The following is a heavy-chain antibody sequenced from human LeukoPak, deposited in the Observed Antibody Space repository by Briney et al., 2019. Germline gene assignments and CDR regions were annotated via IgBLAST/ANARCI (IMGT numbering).Heavy chain of an antibody. V-gene: IGHV4-59*01. J-gene: IGHJ3*02. CDR2: IYYSGST. CDR3: ARVWGDAFDI. Sequence: SETLSPTCTVSGGSISSYYWSWIRQPPGKGLEWIGYIYYSGSTNYNPSLKSRVTISVDTSKNQFSLKLSSVTAADTAVYYCARVWGDAFDIWGQGTMVTVSS. D-gene: IGHD3-16*01. CDR1: GGSISSYY.